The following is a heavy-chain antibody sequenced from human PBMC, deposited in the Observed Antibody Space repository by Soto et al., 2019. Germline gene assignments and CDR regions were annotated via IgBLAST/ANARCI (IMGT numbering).Heavy chain of an antibody. V-gene: IGHV1-69*01. CDR2: IIPIFGRA. J-gene: IGHJ4*02. CDR3: GGNAPLFVNNIYCFPN. CDR1: GGTFRNHG. Sequence: QVQLVQSGAEVKKPGSSVRVSCKASGGTFRNHGISWVRQAPGQGLEWVGGIIPIFGRAKYAQRFQGRVTIPGDDSTNTANWERSCLGSEDRAVFYWGGNAPLFVNNIYCFPNGARGTRFTVS. D-gene: IGHD2-21*02.